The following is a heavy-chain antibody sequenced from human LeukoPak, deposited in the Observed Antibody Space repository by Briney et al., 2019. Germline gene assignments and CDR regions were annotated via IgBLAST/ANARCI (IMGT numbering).Heavy chain of an antibody. CDR2: ISGSGIST. CDR1: GFTFSDYA. D-gene: IGHD3-9*01. Sequence: GGSLRLSCAASGFTFSDYAMTWTRQAPGKGLEWVSTISGSGISTYFADSVKGRFTISRDNSRNTLFLQMNSLRAEDTALFYCAKGDNNILTGYYNSFDSWGQGTLVTVSS. V-gene: IGHV3-23*01. J-gene: IGHJ4*02. CDR3: AKGDNNILTGYYNSFDS.